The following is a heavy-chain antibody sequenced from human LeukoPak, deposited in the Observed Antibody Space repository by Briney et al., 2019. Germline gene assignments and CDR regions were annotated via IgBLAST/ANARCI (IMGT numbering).Heavy chain of an antibody. CDR2: ISGSGAST. CDR1: GFTLSTNA. CDR3: AKDVGKWESLHFFNY. J-gene: IGHJ4*02. Sequence: GGSLGLSCLTSGFTLSTNAMSWVRQAPGKGLEWISGISGSGASTYYADSVKGRFTISRDDSRNTLYLQMNSLRGDDTAVYYCAKDVGKWESLHFFNYWGQGTLVTVSS. D-gene: IGHD1-26*01. V-gene: IGHV3-23*01.